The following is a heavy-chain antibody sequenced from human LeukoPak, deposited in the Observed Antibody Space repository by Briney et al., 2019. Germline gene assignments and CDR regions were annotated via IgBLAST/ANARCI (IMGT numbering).Heavy chain of an antibody. J-gene: IGHJ4*02. D-gene: IGHD5-24*01. CDR1: GYSISSGYY. CDR3: AIIKDGLQTFDY. V-gene: IGHV4-38-2*01. CDR2: IYYSGST. Sequence: KPSETLSLTCAVSGYSISSGYYWGWIRQPPGKGLEWIGSIYYSGSTYYNPSLKSRVTISVDTSKNQFSLKLSSVTAADTAVYYCAIIKDGLQTFDYWGQGTLVTVSS.